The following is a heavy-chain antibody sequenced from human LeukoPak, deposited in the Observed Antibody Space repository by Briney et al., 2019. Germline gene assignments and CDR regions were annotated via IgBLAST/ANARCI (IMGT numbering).Heavy chain of an antibody. D-gene: IGHD3-10*01. CDR1: GYTFTNYY. J-gene: IGHJ4*02. V-gene: IGHV1-46*01. CDR3: ARVMVAWFGDKAFDY. CDR2: ISPNGGAT. Sequence: GASVKVSCKTSGYTFTNYYIHWVRQAPGQGLECMGIISPNGGATSYTQKSQGRVTMTRDTSTSTVYMELSSLRSEDTAVYYCARVMVAWFGDKAFDYWGQGTLVTVSS.